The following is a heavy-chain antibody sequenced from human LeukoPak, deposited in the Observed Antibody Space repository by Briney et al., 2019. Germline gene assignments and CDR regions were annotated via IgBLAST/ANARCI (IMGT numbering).Heavy chain of an antibody. J-gene: IGHJ4*02. D-gene: IGHD3-3*01. CDR1: GYTFISYG. CDR2: ISAYNGNI. CDR3: ASMSGYYPSYYLDY. Sequence: ASVKVSCKASGYTFISYGITWVRQAPGQGLEWLGRISAYNGNIDYAQKLQGRVTLTTDTSTSTAYMEVRSLRSDDTAVYYCASMSGYYPSYYLDYWGQGTLVTVSS. V-gene: IGHV1-18*01.